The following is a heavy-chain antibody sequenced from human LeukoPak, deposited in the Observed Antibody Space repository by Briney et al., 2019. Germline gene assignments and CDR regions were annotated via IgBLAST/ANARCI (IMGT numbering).Heavy chain of an antibody. V-gene: IGHV3-23*01. CDR2: IIYSGDNT. Sequence: GGSLRLSCAASGFTFSSYAMHWVRQAPGKGLEWVAAIIYSGDNTYYAGSVRGRFTISRDNSKNTLFLQMNSLRAEDTAIYYCAKKGNYGSGTQYFDNWGQGTLVTVSS. J-gene: IGHJ4*02. CDR1: GFTFSSYA. CDR3: AKKGNYGSGTQYFDN. D-gene: IGHD3-10*01.